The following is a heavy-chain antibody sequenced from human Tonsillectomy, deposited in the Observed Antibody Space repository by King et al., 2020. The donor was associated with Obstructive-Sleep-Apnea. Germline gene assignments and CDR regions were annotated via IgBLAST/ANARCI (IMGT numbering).Heavy chain of an antibody. CDR3: ARHCRWLVRGFEY. CDR2: IFYSGTT. Sequence: QLQESGPGLVKPSETLSLTCSVSGGSISDYYWSWIRQPPGKGLEWIAYIFYSGTTSSNPSLKSRVTISLDTSKSQFSLKLSSVTAADTAVYYCARHCRWLVRGFEYWGQGTLVTVSS. J-gene: IGHJ4*02. V-gene: IGHV4-59*08. CDR1: GGSISDYY. D-gene: IGHD6-19*01.